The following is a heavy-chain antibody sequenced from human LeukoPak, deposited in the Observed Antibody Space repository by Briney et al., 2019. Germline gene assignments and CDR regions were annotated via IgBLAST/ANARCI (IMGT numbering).Heavy chain of an antibody. CDR1: GFNFNSYW. CDR2: IKPDGSGK. V-gene: IGHV3-7*05. J-gene: IGHJ4*02. CDR3: ARDMRLSSSWEDFDY. D-gene: IGHD6-6*01. Sequence: GGSLRLSCAASGFNFNSYWMSWVRQAPGKGLEWVATIKPDGSGKYYVDSVKGRFTISRDNAKNSLSLQMNGLRAEDTALYYCARDMRLSSSWEDFDYWGQGTLVTVSS.